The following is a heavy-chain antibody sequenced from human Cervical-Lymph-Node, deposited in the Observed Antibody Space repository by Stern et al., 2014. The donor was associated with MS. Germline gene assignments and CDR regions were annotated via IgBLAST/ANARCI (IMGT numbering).Heavy chain of an antibody. J-gene: IGHJ6*02. CDR1: GFNFSSYA. D-gene: IGHD3-10*01. V-gene: IGHV3-30-3*01. CDR3: ARDLLWFGEFDWGAMDV. Sequence: VQLVESGGGVVQPGRSLRLSCAATGFNFSSYAMQWVRQAPGKGLEWVAVISYDGSKASYADSVNGRFTISRDNSKKTLFLQMNSLRLEDTADYYCARDLLWFGEFDWGAMDVWGHGTTVTVSS. CDR2: ISYDGSKA.